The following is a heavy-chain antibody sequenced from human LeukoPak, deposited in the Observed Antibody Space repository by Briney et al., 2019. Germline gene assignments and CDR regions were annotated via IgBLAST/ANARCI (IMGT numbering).Heavy chain of an antibody. J-gene: IGHJ5*02. CDR3: ARESAVRSHYDFWSGSYNWFDP. CDR2: ISSSSSYI. D-gene: IGHD3-3*01. Sequence: GGSLRLSCAASGFTFSSYSMNWVRQAPGKGLEWVSSISSSSSYIYYADSVKGRFTISRDNAKSSLYLQMNSLRAEDTAVYHCARESAVRSHYDFWSGSYNWFDPWGQGTLVTVSS. CDR1: GFTFSSYS. V-gene: IGHV3-21*01.